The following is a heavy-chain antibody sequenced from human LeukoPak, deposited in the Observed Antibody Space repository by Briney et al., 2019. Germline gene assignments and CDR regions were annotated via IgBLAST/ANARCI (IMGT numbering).Heavy chain of an antibody. J-gene: IGHJ3*02. D-gene: IGHD2-2*03. Sequence: PGGSLRLSCAASGFSISNYWMHWVRQAPGKGPIWVSRIKGDGTNIAYADSVKGRFTISRDNAKNTLSLQMNSLRAEDTAVYYCARSYGWGAFDIWGQGTMVTVSS. V-gene: IGHV3-74*01. CDR2: IKGDGTNI. CDR1: GFSISNYW. CDR3: ARSYGWGAFDI.